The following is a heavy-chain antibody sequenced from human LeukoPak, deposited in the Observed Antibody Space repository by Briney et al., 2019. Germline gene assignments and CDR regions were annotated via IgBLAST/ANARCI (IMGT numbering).Heavy chain of an antibody. CDR2: IYTSGST. Sequence: KPSETLSLTCTVSGGSISSYYWSWIRQPAGKGLEWIGRIYTSGSTNYNPSLKSRVTMSVDTSKNQFSLNLSSVTAADTAVYYCARDVYCSSTSCYYGAYYYYYYMDVWGKGTTVTVSS. J-gene: IGHJ6*03. CDR1: GGSISSYY. V-gene: IGHV4-4*07. CDR3: ARDVYCSSTSCYYGAYYYYYYMDV. D-gene: IGHD2-2*01.